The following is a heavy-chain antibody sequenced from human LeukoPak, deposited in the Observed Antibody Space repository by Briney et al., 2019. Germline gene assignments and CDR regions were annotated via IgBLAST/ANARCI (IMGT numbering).Heavy chain of an antibody. CDR3: ARGASYCSSTSCYWGAFDY. CDR1: GFTFSYYA. V-gene: IGHV3-30*04. J-gene: IGHJ4*02. Sequence: GGSLRLSCSASGFTFSYYAMHWVRQAPGKGLEWVAVISYDGSNKYYADSVKGRFTISRDNSKNTLYLQMNSLRAEDTAVYYCARGASYCSSTSCYWGAFDYWGQGTLVTVSS. D-gene: IGHD2-2*01. CDR2: ISYDGSNK.